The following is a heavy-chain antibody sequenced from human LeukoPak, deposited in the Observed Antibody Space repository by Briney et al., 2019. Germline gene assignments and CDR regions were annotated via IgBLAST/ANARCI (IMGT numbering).Heavy chain of an antibody. CDR2: IYYSGST. V-gene: IGHV4-59*01. Sequence: SETLSLTCTVSGGSISSYYWSWIRQPPGKGLEWIGYIYYSGSTNYNPSLKSQVTISVDTSKNQFSLKLSSVTAADTAVYYCARDVSGCFDYWGQGTLVTVSS. D-gene: IGHD6-19*01. CDR3: ARDVSGCFDY. CDR1: GGSISSYY. J-gene: IGHJ4*02.